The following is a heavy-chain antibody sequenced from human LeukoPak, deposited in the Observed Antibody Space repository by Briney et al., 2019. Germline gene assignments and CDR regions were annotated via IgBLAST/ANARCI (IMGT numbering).Heavy chain of an antibody. CDR2: LNPSSGST. V-gene: IGHV1-46*01. Sequence: ASVKVSCKASGYTFTTYYMHWVRQAPGQGLEWMGILNPSSGSTSYAQRFQGRVTMTRDTSTSTVYMELSSLRSEDTAVYYCARVSLYDSSGTHFDYWGQGTLVTVSS. CDR3: ARVSLYDSSGTHFDY. J-gene: IGHJ4*02. CDR1: GYTFTTYY. D-gene: IGHD3-22*01.